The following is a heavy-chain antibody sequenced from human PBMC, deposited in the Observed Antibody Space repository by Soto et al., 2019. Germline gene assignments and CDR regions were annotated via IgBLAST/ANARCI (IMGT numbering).Heavy chain of an antibody. CDR3: AKGPGYCSGGSCYSSYYYGMDV. Sequence: GGSLRLSCAASGFTFSTYGMSWVRQSPGRGLEWVSAISGSGGTTYYADSVKGRFTISRDNSNNMLYLQMNSLRAEDTAIYYCAKGPGYCSGGSCYSSYYYGMDVWGQGTTVTVSS. CDR2: ISGSGGTT. J-gene: IGHJ6*02. D-gene: IGHD2-15*01. V-gene: IGHV3-23*01. CDR1: GFTFSTYG.